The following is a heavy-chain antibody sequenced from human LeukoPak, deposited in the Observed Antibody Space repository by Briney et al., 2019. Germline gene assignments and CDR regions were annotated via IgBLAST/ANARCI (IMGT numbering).Heavy chain of an antibody. CDR3: ARGPSSGWYLRSYYYGMDV. D-gene: IGHD6-19*01. CDR2: ISAYNGNT. V-gene: IGHV1-18*01. CDR1: GYTFTSYG. Sequence: ASVKVSCKASGYTFTSYGISWVRQAPGQGIEWMGWISAYNGNTNYAQKLQGRVTMTTDTSTSTAYMELRSLRSDDTAVYYCARGPSSGWYLRSYYYGMDVWGQGTTVTVSS. J-gene: IGHJ6*02.